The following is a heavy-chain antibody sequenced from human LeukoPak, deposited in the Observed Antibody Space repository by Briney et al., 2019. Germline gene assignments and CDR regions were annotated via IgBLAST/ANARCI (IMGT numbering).Heavy chain of an antibody. CDR3: ARGSGIAVAGTEDYYMDV. CDR1: GGTFSSYA. CDR2: IIPIFGTA. D-gene: IGHD6-19*01. V-gene: IGHV1-69*05. J-gene: IGHJ6*03. Sequence: SVKVSCKASGGTFSSYAISWVRQAPGQGLEWLGGIIPIFGTANYAQKFQGRVTITTDESTSTAYMELSSLRSEDTAVYYCARGSGIAVAGTEDYYMDVWGKGTTVTVSS.